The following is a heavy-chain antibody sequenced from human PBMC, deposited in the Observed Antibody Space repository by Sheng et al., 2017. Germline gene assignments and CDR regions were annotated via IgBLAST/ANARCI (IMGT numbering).Heavy chain of an antibody. V-gene: IGHV1-69*05. D-gene: IGHD3-10*01. CDR1: GGTFSSYA. CDR2: IIPIFGTA. J-gene: IGHJ5*02. CDR3: ARGWEYYYGSGSLRRGFDP. Sequence: QVQLVQSGAEVKKPGSSVKVSCKASGGTFSSYAISWVRQAPGQGLEWMGGIIPIFGTANYAQKFQGRVTITTDESTSTAYMELSSLRSEDTAVYYCARGWEYYYGSGSLRRGFDPWGQGTLVTVSS.